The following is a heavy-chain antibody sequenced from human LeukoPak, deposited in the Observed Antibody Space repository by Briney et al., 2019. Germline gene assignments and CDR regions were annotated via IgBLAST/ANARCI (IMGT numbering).Heavy chain of an antibody. J-gene: IGHJ4*02. Sequence: SETLSLTCTVSGGSISSYYWSWIRQPAGKGLEWIGRIYTSGSTNYNPSLKSRVTISIDTSKNQFSLKLNSVTAADTAVYYCARDRGYSHAFDYWGQGTLVTVSS. V-gene: IGHV4-4*07. CDR1: GGSISSYY. CDR2: IYTSGST. D-gene: IGHD5-18*01. CDR3: ARDRGYSHAFDY.